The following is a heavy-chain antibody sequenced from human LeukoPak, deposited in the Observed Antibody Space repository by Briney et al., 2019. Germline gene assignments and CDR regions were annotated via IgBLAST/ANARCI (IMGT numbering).Heavy chain of an antibody. V-gene: IGHV3-33*01. CDR1: GFSFSSYG. CDR3: ARDVAHGARGYLDY. Sequence: GRSLRLSCATSGFSFSSYGMHWVRQAPGKGLEWVAVIWYDGSNKYYADSVKGRFTISRDNSKNTLYLQVDSLRAEDTAVYYCARDVAHGARGYLDYWGQGTLVTVSS. D-gene: IGHD4-17*01. CDR2: IWYDGSNK. J-gene: IGHJ4*02.